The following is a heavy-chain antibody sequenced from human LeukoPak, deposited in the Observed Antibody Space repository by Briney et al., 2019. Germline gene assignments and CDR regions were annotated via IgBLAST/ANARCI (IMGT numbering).Heavy chain of an antibody. CDR3: AREGHDFWSGYYVIHYFDY. CDR1: GFTFSSYS. CDR2: ISSSSSYI. J-gene: IGHJ4*02. V-gene: IGHV3-21*01. Sequence: NPGGSLRLSCAASGFTFSSYSMNWVRQAPGKGLEWVSSISSSSSYIYYADSVKGRFTISRDNAKNSLYLQMNSLRAEDTAVYYCAREGHDFWSGYYVIHYFDYWGQGTLVAVSS. D-gene: IGHD3-3*01.